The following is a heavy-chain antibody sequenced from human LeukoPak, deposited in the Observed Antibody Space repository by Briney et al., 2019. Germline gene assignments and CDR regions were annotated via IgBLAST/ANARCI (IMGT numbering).Heavy chain of an antibody. V-gene: IGHV1-69*05. CDR2: IIPIFGTA. CDR1: GGTFSSYA. D-gene: IGHD6-19*01. J-gene: IGHJ5*02. Sequence: SVKVSCKASGGTFSSYAISWVRQAPGQGLEWMGGIIPIFGTANYAKKFQGRATITTDESTSTAYMELSSLRSEDTAVYYCARVVVAGDIWWFDPWGQGTLVTVSS. CDR3: ARVVVAGDIWWFDP.